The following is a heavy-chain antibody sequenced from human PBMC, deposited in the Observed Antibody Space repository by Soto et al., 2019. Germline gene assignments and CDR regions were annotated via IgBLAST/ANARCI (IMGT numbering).Heavy chain of an antibody. V-gene: IGHV3-48*02. CDR3: ASIYYYGSGSYTPPRYFDY. J-gene: IGHJ4*02. D-gene: IGHD3-10*01. Sequence: GGSLRLSCAASGFTFSSYSMNWVRQAPGKGLEWVSYISSSSTIYYADSVKGRFTISRDNAKNSLYLQMNSLRDEDTAVYYCASIYYYGSGSYTPPRYFDYWGQGTLVTVSS. CDR1: GFTFSSYS. CDR2: ISSSSTI.